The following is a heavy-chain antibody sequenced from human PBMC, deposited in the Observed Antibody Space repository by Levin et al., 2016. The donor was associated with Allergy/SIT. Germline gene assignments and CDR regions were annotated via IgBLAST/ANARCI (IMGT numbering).Heavy chain of an antibody. D-gene: IGHD6-19*01. CDR1: GFTFGTYA. CDR2: ISGSGGGT. CDR3: AKGSSGWYRNGFDI. Sequence: GESLKISCSASGFTFGTYAMNWVRQGPGKGLEHVSGISGSGGGTHYADSVKGRFTISRDNSRNTVTLQMNSLRVEDTATYYCAKGSSGWYRNGFDIWGQGDKGHRL. J-gene: IGHJ3*02. V-gene: IGHV3-23*01.